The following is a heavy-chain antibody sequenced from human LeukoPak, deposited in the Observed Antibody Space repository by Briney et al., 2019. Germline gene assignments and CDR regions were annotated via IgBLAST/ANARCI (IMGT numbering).Heavy chain of an antibody. J-gene: IGHJ4*02. D-gene: IGHD6-13*01. CDR3: ATKLPAAGRGFDY. CDR2: IKQDGSEK. Sequence: GGSLRLSCAASKFAFSSYAMSWVRQAPGKGLEWVANIKQDGSEKYYVDSVKGRFTISRDSAKNSLFLQMNSLRAEDTAVYYCATKLPAAGRGFDYWGQGTLVTVSS. CDR1: KFAFSSYA. V-gene: IGHV3-7*03.